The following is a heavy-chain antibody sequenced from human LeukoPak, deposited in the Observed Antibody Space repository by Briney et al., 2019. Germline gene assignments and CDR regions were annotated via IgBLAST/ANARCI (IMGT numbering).Heavy chain of an antibody. Sequence: SETLSLTCAVSGGSISSSNWWSWVRQPPGKGLEWIGEIYHSGSTNYNPSLKSRVTISVDKSKNQFSLKLSSVTAADTAVYYCAREPGYSYGYGYYYYMDVWGKGTTVTASS. V-gene: IGHV4-4*02. J-gene: IGHJ6*03. CDR3: AREPGYSYGYGYYYYMDV. D-gene: IGHD5-18*01. CDR2: IYHSGST. CDR1: GGSISSSNW.